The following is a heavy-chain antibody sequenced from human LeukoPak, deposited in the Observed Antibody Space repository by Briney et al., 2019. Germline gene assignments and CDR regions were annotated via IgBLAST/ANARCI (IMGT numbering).Heavy chain of an antibody. CDR3: ARDEDYGDYVFDY. V-gene: IGHV3-48*01. J-gene: IGHJ4*02. CDR2: ISSSSSTI. D-gene: IGHD4-17*01. Sequence: GGSLRLSCAASGFTFSSYSMNWVRQAPGKGLEWVSYISSSSSTIYYADSVKGRFTISRDNAKNSLYLQMNSLRAEDTAVYYCARDEDYGDYVFDYWGQGTLVTVSS. CDR1: GFTFSSYS.